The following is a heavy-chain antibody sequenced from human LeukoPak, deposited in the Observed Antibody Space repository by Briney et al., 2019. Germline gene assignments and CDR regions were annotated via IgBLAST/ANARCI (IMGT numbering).Heavy chain of an antibody. CDR1: GGSFSSYY. CDR2: INHSGST. Sequence: PSETLSLTCTVSGGSFSSYYWSWIRQPPGKGLEWIGEINHSGSTNYNPSLKSRVTISVDTSKNQFSLKLSSVTAADTAVYYCARVGIAAAGTRYYYGMDVWGQGTTVTVSS. CDR3: ARVGIAAAGTRYYYGMDV. D-gene: IGHD6-13*01. J-gene: IGHJ6*02. V-gene: IGHV4-34*01.